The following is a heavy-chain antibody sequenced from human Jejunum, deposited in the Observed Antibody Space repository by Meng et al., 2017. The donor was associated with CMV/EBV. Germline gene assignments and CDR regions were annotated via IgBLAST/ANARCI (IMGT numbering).Heavy chain of an antibody. J-gene: IGHJ4*02. CDR1: GYTFFRYG. V-gene: IGHV1-18*01. CDR3: ARAPVGDTMFDY. D-gene: IGHD1-26*01. CDR2: ISVYDGNT. Sequence: CKASGYTFFRYGIGWVRQAPGQGLEWMGWISVYDGNTKYAQKFQGRVTMSTVTSTNTAYMELTSLRSDDTAVYFCARAPVGDTMFDYWGQGTLVTVSS.